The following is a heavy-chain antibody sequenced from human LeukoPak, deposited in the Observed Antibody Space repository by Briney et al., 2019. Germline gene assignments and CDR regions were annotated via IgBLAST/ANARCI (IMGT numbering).Heavy chain of an antibody. Sequence: ASVKVSCKASGYTFTSYYMHWVRQAPGQGLEWMGIINSSGGSTSYAQKFQGRVTMTRDMSTSTVYMELSSLRSEDTAVYYCARTTLLWFGELYPRGYFDLWGRGTLVTVSS. J-gene: IGHJ2*01. V-gene: IGHV1-46*01. CDR1: GYTFTSYY. D-gene: IGHD3-10*01. CDR2: INSSGGST. CDR3: ARTTLLWFGELYPRGYFDL.